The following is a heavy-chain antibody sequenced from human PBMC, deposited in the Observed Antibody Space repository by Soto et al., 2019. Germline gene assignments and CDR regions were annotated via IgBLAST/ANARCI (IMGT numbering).Heavy chain of an antibody. CDR1: GFTFSTYA. Sequence: EVQLLESGGGLVQPGGSLRLSCAASGFTFSTYAMAWVRQAPGKGLEWVSAISGSDATTFYADSVKGRFTISRDNSKSSLYLQMNSLRGEDPAVYFRAKDFRNNEWPQGYFVYWGQGTLVTVTS. D-gene: IGHD3-3*01. V-gene: IGHV3-23*01. CDR3: AKDFRNNEWPQGYFVY. CDR2: ISGSDATT. J-gene: IGHJ4*02.